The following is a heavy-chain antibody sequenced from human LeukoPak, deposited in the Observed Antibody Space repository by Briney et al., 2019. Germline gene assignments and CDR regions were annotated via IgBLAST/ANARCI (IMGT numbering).Heavy chain of an antibody. CDR1: GGTFSKYT. J-gene: IGHJ6*02. V-gene: IGHV1-69*13. D-gene: IGHD5-18*01. CDR3: ARAWDTAMANYYYYGMDV. CDR2: ITPLFGTA. Sequence: GASVKVSCKASGGTFSKYTISWVRQRPGQGLEWMGGITPLFGTANYAQKFQGRVTITADESASTAYMELSSLRSEDTAVYYCARAWDTAMANYYYYGMDVWGQGTTVTVSS.